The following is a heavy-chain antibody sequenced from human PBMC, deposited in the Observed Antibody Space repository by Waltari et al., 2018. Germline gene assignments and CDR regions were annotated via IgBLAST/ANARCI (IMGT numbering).Heavy chain of an antibody. J-gene: IGHJ4*02. Sequence: QVQLVESGGGVVQPGRSLRLSCAASGFTFSSYAMHWVRQAPGKGLEWVAVISDDGSNKYYADSVKGRFTISRDNSKNTLYLQMNSLRAEDTAVYYCARDGFSGFDYWGQGTLVTVSS. D-gene: IGHD6-19*01. CDR1: GFTFSSYA. CDR3: ARDGFSGFDY. CDR2: ISDDGSNK. V-gene: IGHV3-30-3*01.